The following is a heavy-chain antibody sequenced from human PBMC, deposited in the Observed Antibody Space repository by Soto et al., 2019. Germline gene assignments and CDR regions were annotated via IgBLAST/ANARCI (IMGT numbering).Heavy chain of an antibody. V-gene: IGHV3-9*01. CDR3: AKAHGLGSYCNWFDI. D-gene: IGHD3-10*01. CDR1: GFTFPNYA. Sequence: GGSLRLSCAASGFTFPNYAIHWVRQVPGKGLEWVSGISWNSDTIGYADSVKGRFTISRDNAKKSVYLQMNSLGAEDSALYYCAKAHGLGSYCNWFDIWGQGTLVTVSS. J-gene: IGHJ5*02. CDR2: ISWNSDTI.